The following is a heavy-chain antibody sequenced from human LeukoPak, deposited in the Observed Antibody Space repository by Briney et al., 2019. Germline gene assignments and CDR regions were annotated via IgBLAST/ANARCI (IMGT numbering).Heavy chain of an antibody. CDR3: ATDSGPYDY. Sequence: GPLRLSCVGSGFTFSSYWMIWVRQAPGKGLEWVANIKKDGSEKYYVDSVKGRFTISRDNARNSVYLQMNSLRVDDTAVYYCATDSGPYDYWGQGTLVTVSS. CDR2: IKKDGSEK. CDR1: GFTFSSYW. J-gene: IGHJ4*02. V-gene: IGHV3-7*01.